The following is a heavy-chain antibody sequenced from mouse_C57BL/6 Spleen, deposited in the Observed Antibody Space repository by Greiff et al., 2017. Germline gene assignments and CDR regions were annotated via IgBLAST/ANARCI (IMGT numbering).Heavy chain of an antibody. CDR3: ASRGPYGNYDWYFDV. D-gene: IGHD2-1*01. CDR1: GYTFTDYY. V-gene: IGHV1-26*01. J-gene: IGHJ1*03. CDR2: INPNNGGT. Sequence: EVQLHQSGPELVKPGASVKISCKASGYTFTDYYMNWVKQSHGKSLEWIGDINPNNGGTSYNQKFKGKATLTVDKSSSTAYMELRSLTSEDSAVYYCASRGPYGNYDWYFDVWGTGTTVTVSS.